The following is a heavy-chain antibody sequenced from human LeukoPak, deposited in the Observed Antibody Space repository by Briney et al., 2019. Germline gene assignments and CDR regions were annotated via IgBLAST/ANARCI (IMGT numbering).Heavy chain of an antibody. J-gene: IGHJ4*02. CDR2: ISYDGSNK. CDR1: GFTFSSYA. V-gene: IGHV3-30*04. CDR3: ARDQELLNYFDY. Sequence: PGGSLRLSCAAYGFTFSSYAMHWVRQAPGKGLEWVAVISYDGSNKYYADSVKGRFTISRDNSKNTLYLQMNSLRAEDTAVYYCARDQELLNYFDYWGQGTLVTVSS. D-gene: IGHD1-26*01.